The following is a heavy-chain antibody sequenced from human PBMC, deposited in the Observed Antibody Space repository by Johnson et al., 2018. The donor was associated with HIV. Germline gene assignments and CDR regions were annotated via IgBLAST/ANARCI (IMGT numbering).Heavy chain of an antibody. D-gene: IGHD1-26*01. CDR3: ARARRREQKLDAFDI. CDR2: ISYDGSNK. V-gene: IGHV3-30-3*01. J-gene: IGHJ3*02. CDR1: GFTFSSYA. Sequence: QVQLVESGGGVVQPGRSLRLSCAASGFTFSSYAMHWVRQAPGKGLEWVAVISYDGSNKYSADSVKGRFTISRDNSKNTLYLQMNSLRAEDTAVYYCARARRREQKLDAFDIWGQGTMVTVSS.